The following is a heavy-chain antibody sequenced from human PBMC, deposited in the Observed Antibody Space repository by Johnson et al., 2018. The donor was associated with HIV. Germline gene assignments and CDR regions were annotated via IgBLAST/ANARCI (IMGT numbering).Heavy chain of an antibody. V-gene: IGHV3-30*03. CDR3: ARERGSFEYSISFAFDI. CDR1: GFTFSSHG. D-gene: IGHD6-6*01. J-gene: IGHJ3*02. Sequence: QVQLVESGGGVVQPGRSLRLSCPASGFTFSSHGMHWVRQAPGKGLEWVAVISYDGSNKYYADSVKGRFTISRDNSKNTLYLQMNSLRAEDTALYYCARERGSFEYSISFAFDIWGQGTMVTVSS. CDR2: ISYDGSNK.